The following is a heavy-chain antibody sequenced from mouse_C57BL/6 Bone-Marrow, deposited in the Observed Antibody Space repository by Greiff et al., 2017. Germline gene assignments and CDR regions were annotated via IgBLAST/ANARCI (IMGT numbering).Heavy chain of an antibody. V-gene: IGHV5-12*01. CDR1: GFTFSDYY. D-gene: IGHD1-1*01. CDR2: ISNGGGST. Sequence: EVQLVESGGGLVQPGGSLKLSCAASGFTFSDYYMYWVRQTPEKRLEWVAYISNGGGSTYYPDTVKGRFTISRDNAKNTLYLQMSRLKSEDTAMYYCARGGTTVVGDYWGQGTTLTVSS. CDR3: ARGGTTVVGDY. J-gene: IGHJ2*01.